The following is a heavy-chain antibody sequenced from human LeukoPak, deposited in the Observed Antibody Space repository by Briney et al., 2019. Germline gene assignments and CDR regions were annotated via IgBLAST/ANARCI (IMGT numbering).Heavy chain of an antibody. D-gene: IGHD3-16*02. J-gene: IGHJ4*02. CDR1: GFKFTSYD. CDR2: ISAYNGNT. V-gene: IGHV1-18*01. Sequence: ASVRVSCKPSGFKFTSYDLSWVRQAPGQGLEWMGWISAYNGNTNYAQKLQGRVTMTTDTSTSTAYMELRSLRSDDTAVYYCARDLGYSGMNDYVWGSYRFIFDYWGQGTLVTVSS. CDR3: ARDLGYSGMNDYVWGSYRFIFDY.